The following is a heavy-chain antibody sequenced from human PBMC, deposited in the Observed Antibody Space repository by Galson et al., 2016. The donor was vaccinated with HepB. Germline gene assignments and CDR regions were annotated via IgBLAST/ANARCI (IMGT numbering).Heavy chain of an antibody. J-gene: IGHJ6*02. CDR2: ISDDGSKK. V-gene: IGHV3-30*14. Sequence: SLRLSCAASGFSFSTYAMHWVRQAPGKGLERVALISDDGSKKNDADSVKGRFTISRDTSKNTVFLQMNSLRGEDTAVYYCARDPGFRNGMDVWGQGTTVTVS. CDR1: GFSFSTYA. CDR3: ARDPGFRNGMDV.